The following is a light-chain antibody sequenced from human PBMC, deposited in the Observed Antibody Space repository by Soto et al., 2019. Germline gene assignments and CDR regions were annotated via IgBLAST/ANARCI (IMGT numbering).Light chain of an antibody. CDR2: AAS. CDR3: QQANSFPWT. CDR1: QTISSW. V-gene: IGKV1-12*01. Sequence: DIQMTQSPSTLSASVGDRVTITCLASQTISSWLAWYQQKPGKAPKLLIYAASNLQSGVPSRFSGSGSGTDFTLTISSLQPEDFATYYCQQANSFPWTFGQGTKVDIK. J-gene: IGKJ1*01.